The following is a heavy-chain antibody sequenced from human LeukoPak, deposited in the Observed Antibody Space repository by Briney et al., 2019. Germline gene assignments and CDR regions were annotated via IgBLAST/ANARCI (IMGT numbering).Heavy chain of an antibody. CDR3: ARGDYGGNPHAFDI. J-gene: IGHJ3*02. V-gene: IGHV4-30-2*01. D-gene: IGHD4-23*01. CDR2: IYHSGST. Sequence: SQTLSLTCAVSGGSISSGGYSWSWIRQPPGKGLEWIGYIYHSGSTYYNPSLKSRVTISVDTSKNQFSLKLSSVTAADTAVYYCARGDYGGNPHAFDIWGQGTMVTVSS. CDR1: GGSISSGGYS.